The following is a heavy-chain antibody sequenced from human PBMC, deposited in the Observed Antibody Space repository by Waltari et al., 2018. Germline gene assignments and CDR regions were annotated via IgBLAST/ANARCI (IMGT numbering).Heavy chain of an antibody. J-gene: IGHJ6*02. Sequence: QVQLVQSGAEGKKPGSSVKVSCKASGGTFSSYAISWVRQAPGQGLEWMGGIIPIFGTANYAQKFQGRVTITADESTSTAYMELSSLRSEDTAVYYCARWGGYYDSSGRNYYYYGMDVWGQGTTVTVSS. D-gene: IGHD3-22*01. CDR2: IIPIFGTA. CDR3: ARWGGYYDSSGRNYYYYGMDV. V-gene: IGHV1-69*01. CDR1: GGTFSSYA.